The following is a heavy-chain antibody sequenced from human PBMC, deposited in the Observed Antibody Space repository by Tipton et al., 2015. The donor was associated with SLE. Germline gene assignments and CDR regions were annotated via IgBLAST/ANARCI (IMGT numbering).Heavy chain of an antibody. D-gene: IGHD7-27*01. V-gene: IGHV3-30*04. CDR2: ISYDGSNK. Sequence: SLRLSCAASGFTFSTYAMHWVRQAPGKGLEWVAVISYDGSNKYYADSVKGRFTISRDNSKNTLYLQMNSLRADDTAVYYCATQLGMDAFHIWGQGTLVPVSS. CDR1: GFTFSTYA. J-gene: IGHJ3*02. CDR3: ATQLGMDAFHI.